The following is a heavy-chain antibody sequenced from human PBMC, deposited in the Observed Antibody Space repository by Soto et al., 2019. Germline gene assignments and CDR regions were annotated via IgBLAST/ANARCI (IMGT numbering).Heavy chain of an antibody. D-gene: IGHD6-13*01. CDR2: IIPIFGTA. CDR3: AREPNVMHSKYNWFDP. J-gene: IGHJ5*02. CDR1: GGTFSSYA. Sequence: QVKLVQSGAEVKKPGSSVKVSCKASGGTFSSYAISWVRQAPGQGLEWMGGIIPIFGTANYAQKFQGRVTITADESTSTAYMELSSLRSEDTAVYYCAREPNVMHSKYNWFDPWGQGTLVTVSS. V-gene: IGHV1-69*12.